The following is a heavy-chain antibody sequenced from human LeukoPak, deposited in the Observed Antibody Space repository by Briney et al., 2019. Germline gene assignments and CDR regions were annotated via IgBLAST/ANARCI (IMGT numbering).Heavy chain of an antibody. CDR3: ARVVGQQLEDYYFDY. CDR2: IYYSGST. D-gene: IGHD6-13*01. CDR1: GGSISSYY. Sequence: SETLSLTCTVSGGSISSYYWSWIRQPPGKGLEWIGYIYYSGSTNYNPSLKSRVTMSVDTSKNQFSLKLSSVTAADTAVYYCARVVGQQLEDYYFDYWGQGTLVTVSS. V-gene: IGHV4-59*12. J-gene: IGHJ4*02.